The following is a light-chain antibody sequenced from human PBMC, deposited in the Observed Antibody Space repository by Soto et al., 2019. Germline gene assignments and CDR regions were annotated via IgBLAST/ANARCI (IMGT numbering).Light chain of an antibody. J-gene: IGKJ1*01. CDR3: QQFSDWPRT. V-gene: IGKV3-15*01. Sequence: EILMTQSPATLSVSPGERVTLSCKASQSVRSDLAWFQQKPGQAPRLLIYGASSRATGIPARFSGSGSGTEFTLTISSLQSEDFAVYYCQQFSDWPRTFGQGTKVEI. CDR1: QSVRSD. CDR2: GAS.